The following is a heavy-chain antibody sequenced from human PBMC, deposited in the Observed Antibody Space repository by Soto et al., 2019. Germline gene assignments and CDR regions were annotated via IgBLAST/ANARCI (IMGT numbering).Heavy chain of an antibody. CDR1: GFAVSSNH. V-gene: IGHV3-66*01. J-gene: IGHJ4*02. D-gene: IGHD3-16*01. CDR2: ILNDDRT. Sequence: EVQLVESGGGLVQPGGSLTLSCAASGFAVSSNHMTWVRLAPGKGLEWLSVILNDDRTFYADSVKGRFIISRDNSENTLYLHMNSLRDEDTAVYYCATGVNYRPILGWGQGTLGTVSS. CDR3: ATGVNYRPILG.